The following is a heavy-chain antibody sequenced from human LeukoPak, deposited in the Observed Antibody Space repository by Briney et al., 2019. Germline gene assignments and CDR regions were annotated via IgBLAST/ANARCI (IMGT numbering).Heavy chain of an antibody. CDR1: GFTFSSYA. V-gene: IGHV3-30-3*01. D-gene: IGHD6-6*01. J-gene: IGHJ4*02. CDR3: ARDGHSSSSGGIDY. CDR2: ISYDGSNK. Sequence: GGSLRLSCAASGFTFSSYAMHWVRQAPGKGLEWVAVISYDGSNKYYADSVKGRFTISRDNSKNTLYLQMNSLRAEDTAVYYCARDGHSSSSGGIDYWGQGTLVTVSS.